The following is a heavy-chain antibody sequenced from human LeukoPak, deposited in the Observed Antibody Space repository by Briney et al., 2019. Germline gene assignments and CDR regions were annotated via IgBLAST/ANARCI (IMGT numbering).Heavy chain of an antibody. V-gene: IGHV3-7*01. CDR2: IKPDGSQK. CDR3: ARDRGDFFVDF. CDR1: GFTFSTYW. D-gene: IGHD3-10*01. J-gene: IGHJ4*02. Sequence: GGSLRLSCAASGFTFSTYWMTWVRQAPGKGLEWVANIKPDGSQKFCVDSVKGRFTISRDNAKNSLYLQMNSLGAEDTAVYYCARDRGDFFVDFWGQGTLVTVSA.